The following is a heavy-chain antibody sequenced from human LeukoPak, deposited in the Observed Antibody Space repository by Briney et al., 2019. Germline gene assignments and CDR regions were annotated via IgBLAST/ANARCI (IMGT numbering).Heavy chain of an antibody. CDR1: GSSFTSYW. V-gene: IGHV5-51*01. CDR3: ARSSSGGSWPQDY. D-gene: IGHD2-15*01. CDR2: IYPGDSDT. J-gene: IGHJ4*02. Sequence: GASLQISCKASGSSFTSYWIGWVRPMPGKGLGWMGIIYPGDSDTRYSPSFQGHVTISADKSISTAYLQWSSLKASDTAMYYCARSSSGGSWPQDYWGQGTLVTVSS.